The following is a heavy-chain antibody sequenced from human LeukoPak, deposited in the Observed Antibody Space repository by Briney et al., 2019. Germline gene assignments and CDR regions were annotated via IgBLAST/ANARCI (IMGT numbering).Heavy chain of an antibody. CDR1: GFTFSSYA. CDR3: AKTTTGYSSGRYPGWPVDY. D-gene: IGHD6-19*01. Sequence: GGSLRLSCAASGFTFSSYAMYWVRQAPGKGLEGVSGVFGSGGSTHYADSVKRRFTISRDNSKNTVYLQMNSLRAEDTAVYYCAKTTTGYSSGRYPGWPVDYWGQGTLVTVSS. J-gene: IGHJ4*02. V-gene: IGHV3-23*01. CDR2: VFGSGGST.